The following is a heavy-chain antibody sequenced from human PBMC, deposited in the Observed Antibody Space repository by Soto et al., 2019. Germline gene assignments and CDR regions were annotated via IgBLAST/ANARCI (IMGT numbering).Heavy chain of an antibody. J-gene: IGHJ4*02. Sequence: PSETLSLTCTVSGGSVSSGSYYWSWIWQPPGKGLEWIGYIYYSGSTNYNPSLKSRVTISVDTSKNQFSLKLSSVTAADTAVYYCARSSPRVVSPWDYWGQGTLVTVSS. CDR1: GGSVSSGSYY. V-gene: IGHV4-61*01. CDR3: ARSSPRVVSPWDY. CDR2: IYYSGST. D-gene: IGHD3-3*01.